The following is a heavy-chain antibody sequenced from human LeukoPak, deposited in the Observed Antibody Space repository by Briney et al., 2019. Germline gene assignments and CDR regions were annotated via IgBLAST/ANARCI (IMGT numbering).Heavy chain of an antibody. V-gene: IGHV3-23*01. D-gene: IGHD6-13*01. CDR3: ASSRIAAAGTHY. CDR2: IGGSGGST. Sequence: GGSLRLSCAASGFTFSSYAMSWVRQAPGKGLEWVSAIGGSGGSTYYADSVKGRFTISRDNSKNTLYLQMNSLRAEDTAVYYCASSRIAAAGTHYWGQGTLVTVSS. J-gene: IGHJ4*02. CDR1: GFTFSSYA.